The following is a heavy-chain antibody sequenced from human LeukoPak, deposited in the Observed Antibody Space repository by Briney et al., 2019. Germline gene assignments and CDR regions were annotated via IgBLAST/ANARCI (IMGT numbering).Heavy chain of an antibody. J-gene: IGHJ4*02. Sequence: ASVKVSCKASGYTFTSYGISWVRQAPGQGLEWMGWISAYNGNTNYAQKLQGRVTMTTDTSTSTAYMELRSLRSDDTAVYYCARVGVGATRGPSTRVFDYWGQRTLVTVSS. CDR3: ARVGVGATRGPSTRVFDY. CDR1: GYTFTSYG. D-gene: IGHD1-26*01. CDR2: ISAYNGNT. V-gene: IGHV1-18*01.